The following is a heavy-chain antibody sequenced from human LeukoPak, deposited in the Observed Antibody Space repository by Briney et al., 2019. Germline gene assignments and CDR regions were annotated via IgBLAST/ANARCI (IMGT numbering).Heavy chain of an antibody. CDR2: ISGSGGST. J-gene: IGHJ6*02. CDR1: GFTFSSYA. Sequence: PGGSLRLSCAASGFTFSSYAMSWVRQAPGKGLEWVSAISGSGGSTYYADSVKGRFTISRGNSKNTLYLQMNSLRAEDTAVYYCARAARVYYYGMDVWGQGTTVTVSS. CDR3: ARAARVYYYGMDV. V-gene: IGHV3-23*01.